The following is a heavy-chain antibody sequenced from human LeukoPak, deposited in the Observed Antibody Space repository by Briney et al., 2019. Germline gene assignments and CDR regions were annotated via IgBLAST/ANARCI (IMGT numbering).Heavy chain of an antibody. CDR2: INPNSGGT. V-gene: IGHV1-2*06. J-gene: IGHJ4*02. CDR1: GYAFTGYY. Sequence: ASVKVSCKASGYAFTGYYMHWVRQAPGQGLEWMGRINPNSGGTNYAQKFQGRVTMTRDTSISTAYMELSRLRSDDTAVYYCARGDYDILTGYYTSRDYWGQGTLVTVSS. D-gene: IGHD3-9*01. CDR3: ARGDYDILTGYYTSRDY.